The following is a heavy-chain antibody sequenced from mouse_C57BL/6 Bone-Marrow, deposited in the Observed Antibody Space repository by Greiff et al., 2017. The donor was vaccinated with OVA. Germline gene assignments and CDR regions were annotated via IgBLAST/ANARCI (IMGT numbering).Heavy chain of an antibody. J-gene: IGHJ2*01. Sequence: EVKLVESGGGLAKPGGSLKLSCAASGFTFSSYAMSWVRQTPEKRLEWVATISDGGSYTYYPDNVKGRFTISRDNAKNNLYLQMSHLKSEDTAMYYCARVDYRGYFDYWGQGSTLTVSS. CDR3: ARVDYRGYFDY. D-gene: IGHD2-13*01. CDR1: GFTFSSYA. V-gene: IGHV5-4*03. CDR2: ISDGGSYT.